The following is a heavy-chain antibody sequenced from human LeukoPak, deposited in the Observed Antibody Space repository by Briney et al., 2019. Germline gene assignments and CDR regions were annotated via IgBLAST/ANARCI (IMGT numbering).Heavy chain of an antibody. CDR1: GYTFTGYF. J-gene: IGHJ6*02. Sequence: ASVKVSCKASGYTFTGYFLHWVRQAPGQGLEWIGWINLNSGGTNYAQRFQGRVTMTRDTSISTAYMELSRLRSNDTAMYYCARAAGETNYYFYYTMDVWGQGTTVTVSS. CDR2: INLNSGGT. V-gene: IGHV1-2*02. CDR3: ARAAGETNYYFYYTMDV. D-gene: IGHD6-13*01.